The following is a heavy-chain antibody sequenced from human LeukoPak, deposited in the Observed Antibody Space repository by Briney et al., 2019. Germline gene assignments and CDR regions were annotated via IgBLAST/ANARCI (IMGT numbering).Heavy chain of an antibody. Sequence: GGSLRLSCVVSGFTFSSHWMSWVRQAPGKGLEWVANIKEDGSEKYYVDSVKGRFAISRDNAKKSLYLQMDSLRAEDTAVYYCATHGYSELRYFDWSTNEWGQGTLVTVSS. CDR1: GFTFSSHW. J-gene: IGHJ4*02. V-gene: IGHV3-7*01. CDR2: IKEDGSEK. CDR3: ATHGYSELRYFDWSTNE. D-gene: IGHD3-9*01.